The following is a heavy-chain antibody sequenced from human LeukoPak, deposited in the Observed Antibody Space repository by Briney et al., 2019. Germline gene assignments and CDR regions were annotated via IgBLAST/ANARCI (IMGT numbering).Heavy chain of an antibody. CDR1: GFTFSSYA. CDR2: ISYDGSNK. J-gene: IGHJ6*02. V-gene: IGHV3-30-3*01. Sequence: GGSLRLSCAASGFTFSSYAMHWVRQAPGKGLEWVAVISYDGSNKYYADSVKGRFTISRDNSKNTLYLQMNSLRAEDTAVYYCARDSGGGYYYYGMDVWGQGTTVTVSS. D-gene: IGHD1-26*01. CDR3: ARDSGGGYYYYGMDV.